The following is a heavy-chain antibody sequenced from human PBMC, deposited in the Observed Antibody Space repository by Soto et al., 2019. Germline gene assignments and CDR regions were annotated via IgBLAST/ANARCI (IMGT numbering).Heavy chain of an antibody. Sequence: QVQLQQWGAGLLKPSETLSLTCAVYGGSFSGYYWTWIRQPPGKGLEWIGEVNHSGSTKYNPSLKCRVTILRDASKNQFSLRLTSVTAADTAVYYCARNAPVYYLGSGASAKDYYYYGMDVWGRGTTVTV. CDR2: VNHSGST. D-gene: IGHD3-10*01. J-gene: IGHJ6*02. CDR1: GGSFSGYY. CDR3: ARNAPVYYLGSGASAKDYYYYGMDV. V-gene: IGHV4-34*01.